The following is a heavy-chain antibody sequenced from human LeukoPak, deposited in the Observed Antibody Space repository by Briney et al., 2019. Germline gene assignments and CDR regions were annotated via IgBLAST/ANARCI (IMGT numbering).Heavy chain of an antibody. V-gene: IGHV3-23*01. CDR3: AIRQPSYYFDY. J-gene: IGHJ4*02. CDR2: ILGSGGGT. D-gene: IGHD5-18*01. CDR1: GFTFSSYA. Sequence: GGSLRLSCVASGFTFSSYAMNWVRQAPGKGLEWVSGILGSGGGTYYADSVKGRFTISRDNPKNTLYLQMNSLRAEDTAIYYCAIRQPSYYFDYWGQGTLVAVS.